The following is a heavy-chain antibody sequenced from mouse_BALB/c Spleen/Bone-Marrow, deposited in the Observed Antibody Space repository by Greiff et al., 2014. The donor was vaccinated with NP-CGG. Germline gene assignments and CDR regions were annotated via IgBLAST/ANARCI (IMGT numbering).Heavy chain of an antibody. CDR2: ILPGSGST. J-gene: IGHJ3*01. D-gene: IGHD3-1*01. CDR3: ARELGLRLAY. Sequence: VKLQQSGAELMKPGASVKISCKATGYTFSSYWIEWVKQRPGHGLEWIGEILPGSGSTNYNEKFKGKATFTADTSPNTAYMQLSSLTSEDSAVYYCARELGLRLAYWGQGTLVTVSA. CDR1: GYTFSSYW. V-gene: IGHV1-9*01.